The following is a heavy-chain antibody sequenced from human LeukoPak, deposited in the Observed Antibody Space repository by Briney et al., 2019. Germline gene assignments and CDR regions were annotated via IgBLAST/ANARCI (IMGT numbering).Heavy chain of an antibody. D-gene: IGHD6-13*01. J-gene: IGHJ4*02. CDR2: ISAYNGNT. CDR1: GYTFSNYG. V-gene: IGHV1-18*01. CDR3: ARGVDNGADFSRSWHFDY. Sequence: ASVKVSCKASGYTFSNYGVTWVRQAPGQGLECMGWISAYNGNTDYAQKFQGRVTMTTDTSTSTAYMDLRSLTSDDTAVYYCARGVDNGADFSRSWHFDYWGQGTLVTVSS.